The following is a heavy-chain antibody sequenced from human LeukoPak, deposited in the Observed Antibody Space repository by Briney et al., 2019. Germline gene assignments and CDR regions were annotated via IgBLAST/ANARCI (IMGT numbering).Heavy chain of an antibody. CDR1: GYTFTGYH. CDR2: INHNSGDT. Sequence: GASVKLSCKASGYTFTGYHMHWVRQAPGQALEWMGRINHNSGDTNYAQKFQGRVAMTRDTSISTAFMELTRLRSDDTAVYYCARDYCSSTSCLFDYWGQGTLVTVSS. CDR3: ARDYCSSTSCLFDY. J-gene: IGHJ4*02. D-gene: IGHD2-2*01. V-gene: IGHV1-2*06.